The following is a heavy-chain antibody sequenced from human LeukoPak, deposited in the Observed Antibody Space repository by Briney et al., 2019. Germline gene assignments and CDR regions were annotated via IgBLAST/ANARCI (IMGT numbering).Heavy chain of an antibody. J-gene: IGHJ4*02. CDR1: GFTFSGFG. CDR2: IHTDQTIQ. D-gene: IGHD3-10*01. V-gene: IGHV3-30*02. Sequence: GGSLRLSCAASGFTFSGFGMHWVRQAPGKGLEWVAYIHTDQTIQYYADSVKGRFTISRDNSKNTLYLQMNSLRAEDTAVYYCAKDRITMVRGVISPVDYWGQGTLVTVSS. CDR3: AKDRITMVRGVISPVDY.